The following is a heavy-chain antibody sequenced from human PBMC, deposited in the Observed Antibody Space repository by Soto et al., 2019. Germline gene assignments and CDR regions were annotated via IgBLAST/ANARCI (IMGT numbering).Heavy chain of an antibody. Sequence: EVQLVESGGGLVQPGGCLKLSCAASGFTFSGSAMHWVRQASGKGLEWVGRIRSKANSYATAYAASVKGRFTISRDDSKNTAYLQMNSLKTEDTAVYYCTRRSYYDSSGYYDDAFDIWGQGTMVTVSS. CDR1: GFTFSGSA. V-gene: IGHV3-73*02. CDR2: IRSKANSYAT. D-gene: IGHD3-22*01. CDR3: TRRSYYDSSGYYDDAFDI. J-gene: IGHJ3*02.